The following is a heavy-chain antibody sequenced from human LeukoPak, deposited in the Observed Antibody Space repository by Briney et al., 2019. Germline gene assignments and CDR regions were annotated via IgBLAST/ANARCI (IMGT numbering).Heavy chain of an antibody. Sequence: GGSLRLSCAASGFNFSSYAMSWVRQAPGKGLEWVSAISGSGGSTYYADSVKGRFTISRDNSKNTLYLQMNSLRAEDPAVYYCAKDNQVVVPFGFFDYWGQGTLVTVSS. CDR3: AKDNQVVVPFGFFDY. CDR1: GFNFSSYA. J-gene: IGHJ4*02. CDR2: ISGSGGST. D-gene: IGHD2-15*01. V-gene: IGHV3-23*01.